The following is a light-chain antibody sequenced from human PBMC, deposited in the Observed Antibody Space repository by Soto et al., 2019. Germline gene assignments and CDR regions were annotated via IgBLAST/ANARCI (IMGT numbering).Light chain of an antibody. CDR3: CSYARSYTWV. V-gene: IGLV2-11*01. CDR1: SSDVGGYNY. J-gene: IGLJ1*01. Sequence: QSVLTQPRSVSGSPGQSVTISCTGTSSDVGGYNYVSWYQQHPGKAPKLMIYDVSKRPSGVPDRFSGSKSVNTASLTISGLQAKDEAAYYCCSYARSYTWVFGTGTKVTVL. CDR2: DVS.